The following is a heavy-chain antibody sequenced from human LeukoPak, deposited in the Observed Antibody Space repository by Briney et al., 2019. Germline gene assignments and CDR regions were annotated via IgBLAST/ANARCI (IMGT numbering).Heavy chain of an antibody. CDR1: GYTFTSYG. Sequence: GASVKVSYKASGYTFTSYGISWVRQAPGRGLEWMGGIIPIFGTANYAQKFQGRVTITADESTSTAYMELSSLRSEDTAVYCCASTTTSGSYLGAFDIWGQGTMVTVSS. V-gene: IGHV1-69*13. CDR2: IIPIFGTA. CDR3: ASTTTSGSYLGAFDI. D-gene: IGHD1-26*01. J-gene: IGHJ3*02.